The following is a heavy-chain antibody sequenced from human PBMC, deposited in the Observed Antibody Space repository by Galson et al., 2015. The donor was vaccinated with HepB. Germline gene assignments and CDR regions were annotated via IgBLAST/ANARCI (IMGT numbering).Heavy chain of an antibody. D-gene: IGHD3-22*01. J-gene: IGHJ6*02. CDR1: GGTFSSYA. V-gene: IGHV1-69*13. CDR2: IIPIFGTA. Sequence: SVKVSCKASGGTFSSYAISWVRQAPGQGLEWMGGIIPIFGTANYAQKFQGRVTITADESTSTAYMELSSLRSEDTAVYYCARDPPHDSSGYYCSPPYYYYGMDVWGQGTTVTVSS. CDR3: ARDPPHDSSGYYCSPPYYYYGMDV.